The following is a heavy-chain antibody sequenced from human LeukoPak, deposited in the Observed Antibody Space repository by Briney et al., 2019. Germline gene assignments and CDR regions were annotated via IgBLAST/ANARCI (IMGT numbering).Heavy chain of an antibody. D-gene: IGHD3-10*01. V-gene: IGHV4-59*01. CDR2: IYYSGST. J-gene: IGHJ5*02. CDR3: ARGLTPAGSGSHDNWFDP. CDR1: GGSISSYY. Sequence: SETLSLTCTVSGGSISSYYWSWIRQPPGKGLEWIGYIYYSGSTNYNPSLKSRVTISVDTSKNQFSLKLSSVTAADTAVYYCARGLTPAGSGSHDNWFDPWGQGTLVTVSS.